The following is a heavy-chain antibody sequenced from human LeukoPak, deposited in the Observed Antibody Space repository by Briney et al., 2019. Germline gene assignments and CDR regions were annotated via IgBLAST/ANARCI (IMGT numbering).Heavy chain of an antibody. Sequence: GGSLRLSCAASGFTFSTYAMSWVRQAPGKGLEWVANIRPDGSEKHYVDSVKGRFTISRDNAKNSLYLQMNSLRAEDTAVYYCARGRGSDYWGQGTLVTVSS. CDR1: GFTFSTYA. D-gene: IGHD3-10*01. CDR3: ARGRGSDY. V-gene: IGHV3-7*01. CDR2: IRPDGSEK. J-gene: IGHJ4*02.